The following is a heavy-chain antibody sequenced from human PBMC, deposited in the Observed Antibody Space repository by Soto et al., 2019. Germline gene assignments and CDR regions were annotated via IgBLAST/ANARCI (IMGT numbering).Heavy chain of an antibody. D-gene: IGHD6-13*01. V-gene: IGHV1-18*01. J-gene: IGHJ6*02. CDR1: GYTFTSYG. CDR2: ISAYNGNT. CDR3: ARDRDRIAAAGTGYYYYGMDV. Sequence: ASVKVSCKASGYTFTSYGISWVRQAPGQGLEWMGWISAYNGNTNYAQKLQGRVTMTTDTSTSTAYMELRSLRSDDTAVYYCARDRDRIAAAGTGYYYYGMDVWGQGTTVTVPS.